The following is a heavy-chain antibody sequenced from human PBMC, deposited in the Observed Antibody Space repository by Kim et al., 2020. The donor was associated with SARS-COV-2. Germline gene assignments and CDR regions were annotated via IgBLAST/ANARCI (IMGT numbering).Heavy chain of an antibody. CDR1: GGSFSGYY. Sequence: SETLSLTCAVYGGSFSGYYWSWIRQPPGKGLEWIGEINHSGSTNYNPSLKSRVTISVDTSKNQFSLKLSSVTAADTAVYYCARGGVDQPATAIVFDYWGQGTLVTVSS. D-gene: IGHD2-21*02. J-gene: IGHJ4*02. CDR3: ARGGVDQPATAIVFDY. CDR2: INHSGST. V-gene: IGHV4-34*01.